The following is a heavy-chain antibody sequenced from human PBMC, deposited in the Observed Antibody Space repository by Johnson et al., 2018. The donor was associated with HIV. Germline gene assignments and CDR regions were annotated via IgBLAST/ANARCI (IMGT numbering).Heavy chain of an antibody. V-gene: IGHV3-20*04. CDR1: GFTFDDYG. D-gene: IGHD3-22*01. Sequence: VQLVESGGGVVQPGRSLRLSCAASGFTFDDYGMSWVRQAPGKGLEWVSGINWNGGKTAYADSVKGRFTISRDNAKNSLYLQMNSLRAEDTAVYYCARGRPSGSHDAFDIWGQGTMVTVSS. CDR3: ARGRPSGSHDAFDI. J-gene: IGHJ3*02. CDR2: INWNGGKT.